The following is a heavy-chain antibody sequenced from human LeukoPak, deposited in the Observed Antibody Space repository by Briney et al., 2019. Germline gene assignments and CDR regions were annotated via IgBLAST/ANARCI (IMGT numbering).Heavy chain of an antibody. Sequence: PSETLSLTCTVSGGSIRSYYWSCIRQPPGKGLEWIGYIYYSGSTNYNPSLKSRVTISVDTSKDQFSLKLSSVTAADTAVYYCARGRRWFDPWGQGTLVTVSS. CDR2: IYYSGST. V-gene: IGHV4-59*01. CDR1: GGSIRSYY. J-gene: IGHJ5*02. CDR3: ARGRRWFDP.